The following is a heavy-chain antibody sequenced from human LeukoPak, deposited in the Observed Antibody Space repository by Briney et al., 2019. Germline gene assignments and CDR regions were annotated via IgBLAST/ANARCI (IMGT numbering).Heavy chain of an antibody. Sequence: GGSLRLSCAASGFTFSTYAMSWVRQAPGKGLEWVSAISGSGGSTYYADPVKGRFTISRDNSKNTLYLQMNSLRAEDTAVYYCATDDSSGYYQRPYWGQGTLVTVSS. CDR3: ATDDSSGYYQRPY. J-gene: IGHJ4*02. CDR2: ISGSGGST. CDR1: GFTFSTYA. D-gene: IGHD3-22*01. V-gene: IGHV3-23*01.